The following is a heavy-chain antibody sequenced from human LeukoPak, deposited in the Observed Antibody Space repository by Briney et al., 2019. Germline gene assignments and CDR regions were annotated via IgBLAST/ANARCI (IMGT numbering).Heavy chain of an antibody. CDR3: ARDSPRSVSSSWYCAFDP. V-gene: IGHV4-4*07. CDR1: GGSISSYY. CDR2: IYNSGST. D-gene: IGHD6-13*01. Sequence: SETLSLTCTVCGGSISSYYWSWIRQPAGKGLEWIGRIYNSGSTNYNPSLKSRVTISVHTSKNQSYLKLSSVTAADTAVYYCARDSPRSVSSSWYCAFDPWGQGTLFTVSS. J-gene: IGHJ5*02.